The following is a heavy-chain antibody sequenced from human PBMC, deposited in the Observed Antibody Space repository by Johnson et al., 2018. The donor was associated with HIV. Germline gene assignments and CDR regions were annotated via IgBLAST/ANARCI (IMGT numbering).Heavy chain of an antibody. CDR1: GFTFDDYA. CDR2: ICWDGGST. CDR3: ARDLIGWELRGAFDI. V-gene: IGHV3-43D*03. Sequence: QLVESGGVVVQPGGSLRLYCAASGFTFDDYALHWVRQAPGKGLEWVSLICWDGGSTYYADSVKGRFTISRDNSKNSLYLQRNSLRADDTALYYCARDLIGWELRGAFDIGGQGTMVTVSS. D-gene: IGHD1-26*01. J-gene: IGHJ3*02.